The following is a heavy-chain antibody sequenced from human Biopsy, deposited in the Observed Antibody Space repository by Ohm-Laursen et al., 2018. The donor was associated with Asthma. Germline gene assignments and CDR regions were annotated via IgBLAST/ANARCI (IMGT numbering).Heavy chain of an antibody. D-gene: IGHD3-22*01. CDR3: ARGDSSNWSHYYFDY. V-gene: IGHV3-23*03. CDR1: GFTFSSYA. J-gene: IGHJ4*02. Sequence: SLRLSCTASGFTFSSYAMGWVRQAPGKGLEWVSVIYSGGTSHTADSVRGRFTISRDYSKNTLYLQMHSLRAEDTAVYYCARGDSSNWSHYYFDYWGQGTLVTVSS. CDR2: IYSGGTS.